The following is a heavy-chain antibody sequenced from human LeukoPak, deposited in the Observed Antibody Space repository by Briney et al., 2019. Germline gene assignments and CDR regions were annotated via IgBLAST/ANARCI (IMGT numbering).Heavy chain of an antibody. Sequence: SSETLSLTCAVYGGSFSGYYWSWIRQPPGKGLEWIGEINHSGSTNYNPSLKSRVTTSVDTSKNQFALRLSSVTAADTAVYYCARVRPTGAHDCWGQGTLVTVSS. D-gene: IGHD1-14*01. V-gene: IGHV4-34*01. CDR1: GGSFSGYY. J-gene: IGHJ4*02. CDR3: ARVRPTGAHDC. CDR2: INHSGST.